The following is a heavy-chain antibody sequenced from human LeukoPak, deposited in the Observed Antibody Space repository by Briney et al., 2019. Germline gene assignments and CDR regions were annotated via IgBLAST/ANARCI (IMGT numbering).Heavy chain of an antibody. CDR2: ISDSGNT. CDR3: AKAPVTTCRGAYCYPFDY. D-gene: IGHD2-21*01. CDR1: GFTLSSYA. Sequence: GGSLRLSCAASGFTLSSYAMSWVRQAPGKGLEWVSAISDSGNTYHADSVKGRFTISRDSSKNTLFLQMDRLRPEDAAVYYCAKAPVTTCRGAYCYPFDYWGQGTLVTVSS. J-gene: IGHJ4*02. V-gene: IGHV3-23*01.